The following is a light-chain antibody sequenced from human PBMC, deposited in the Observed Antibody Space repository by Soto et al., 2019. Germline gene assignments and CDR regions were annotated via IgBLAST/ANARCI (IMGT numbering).Light chain of an antibody. V-gene: IGKV3-15*01. CDR2: GAS. J-gene: IGKJ4*01. CDR1: HSLGSW. Sequence: EIVMTQSPATLSVSPGERATLSCKASHSLGSWLTWYQHKPGQAPRLLIYGASTRATGIPARFSGSGSETEFTLTISSLQSEDFAVYFCQQYISWPLTFGGGTKVEIK. CDR3: QQYISWPLT.